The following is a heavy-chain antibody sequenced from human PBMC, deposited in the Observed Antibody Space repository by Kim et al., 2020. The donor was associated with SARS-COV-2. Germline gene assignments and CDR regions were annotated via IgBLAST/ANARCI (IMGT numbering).Heavy chain of an antibody. D-gene: IGHD6-19*01. CDR3: ARGRAGQPYYYYGMDV. Sequence: GGSLRLSCAASGFTFSSYSMNWVRQAPGKGLEWVSSISSSSSYIYYADSVKGRFTISRDNAKNSLYLQMNSLRAEDTAVYYCARGRAGQPYYYYGMDVWGQGTTVTVSS. CDR2: ISSSSSYI. V-gene: IGHV3-21*01. J-gene: IGHJ6*02. CDR1: GFTFSSYS.